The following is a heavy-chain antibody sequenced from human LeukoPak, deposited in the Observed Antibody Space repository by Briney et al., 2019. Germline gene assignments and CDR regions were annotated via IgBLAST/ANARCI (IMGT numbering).Heavy chain of an antibody. CDR3: ARVFDS. CDR2: DFYTGKT. V-gene: IGHV4-39*07. J-gene: IGHJ4*02. Sequence: PSETLSLTCTVSGGSVSTSDYYWGWIRQSPVKGLEWIGDDFYTGKTNYDPSLRGRATISIDTSKNQFSLKLTYVTAADSAVYYCARVFDSWGQGTLVTVSS. CDR1: GGSVSTSDYY.